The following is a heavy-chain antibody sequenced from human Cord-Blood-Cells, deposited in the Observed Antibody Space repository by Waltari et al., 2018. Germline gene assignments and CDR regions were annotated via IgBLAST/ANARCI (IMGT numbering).Heavy chain of an antibody. Sequence: QLQLQESGPGLVKPSETLSLTCPVSGGSLSRSSYYWGWIRQPPGKGLEWIGSIYYSGSTYSNPSLKSRVTISVDTSKTQFSLKLSSVTAADTAVYYCARLGDSSSWPVPFDYWGQGTLVTVSS. J-gene: IGHJ4*02. D-gene: IGHD6-13*01. CDR3: ARLGDSSSWPVPFDY. CDR1: GGSLSRSSYY. CDR2: IYYSGST. V-gene: IGHV4-39*01.